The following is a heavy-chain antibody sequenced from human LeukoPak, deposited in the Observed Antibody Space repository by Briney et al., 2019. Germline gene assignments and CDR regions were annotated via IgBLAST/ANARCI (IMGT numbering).Heavy chain of an antibody. CDR1: GGTLSSYY. D-gene: IGHD1-26*01. Sequence: SETLSLTCTVSGGTLSSYYWSWIRQPPGKGLEWIGYIYYKGSTNYNPSLKSGVTISVDTSKNQFSLKLSYVTAADTAVYYCARSGSYSNYYYYYYMDVWGKGTTVTISS. J-gene: IGHJ6*03. CDR2: IYYKGST. V-gene: IGHV4-59*01. CDR3: ARSGSYSNYYYYYYMDV.